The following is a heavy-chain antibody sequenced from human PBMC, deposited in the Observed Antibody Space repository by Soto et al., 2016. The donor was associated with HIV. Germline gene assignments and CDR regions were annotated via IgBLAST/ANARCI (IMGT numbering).Heavy chain of an antibody. CDR3: ARYQLLLFDY. CDR1: GYTFTSYD. CDR2: MNPNSGNT. D-gene: IGHD2-2*01. V-gene: IGHV1-8*02. Sequence: QVQLVQSGAEVKKPGASVKVSCKASGYTFTSYDINWVRQATGQGLEWMGWMNPNSGNTNYAQKLQGRVTMTTDTSTSTAYMELRSLRSDDTAVYYCARYQLLLFDYWGQGTLVTVSS. J-gene: IGHJ4*02.